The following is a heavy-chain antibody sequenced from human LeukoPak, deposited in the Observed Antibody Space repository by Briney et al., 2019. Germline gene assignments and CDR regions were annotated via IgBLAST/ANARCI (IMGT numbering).Heavy chain of an antibody. J-gene: IGHJ6*02. V-gene: IGHV1-18*01. CDR1: GYTFTSYG. Sequence: AASVKVSCKASGYTFTSYGISWVRQAPGQGLEWMGWISAYNGNTNYAQKLQGRVTMTTDTSTSTAYMELRSLRSDDTAVYYCARAPVPGIAAAIKATYGMDVWGQGTTVTVSS. CDR3: ARAPVPGIAAAIKATYGMDV. CDR2: ISAYNGNT. D-gene: IGHD6-13*01.